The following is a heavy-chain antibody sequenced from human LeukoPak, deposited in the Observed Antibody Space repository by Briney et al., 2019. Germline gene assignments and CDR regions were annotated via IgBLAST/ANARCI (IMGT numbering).Heavy chain of an antibody. J-gene: IGHJ2*01. CDR2: IYYSGST. V-gene: IGHV4-39*07. D-gene: IGHD2-2*01. CDR1: GGSISSSSYY. CDR3: ARLLGVQYQVYWYFDL. Sequence: SETLSLTCTVSGGSISSSSYYWGWIRQPPGKGLEWSGSIYYSGSTYYNPSLKSRVTISVDTSKNQFSLKLSSVTAADTAVYYCARLLGVQYQVYWYFDLWGRGTLVTVSS.